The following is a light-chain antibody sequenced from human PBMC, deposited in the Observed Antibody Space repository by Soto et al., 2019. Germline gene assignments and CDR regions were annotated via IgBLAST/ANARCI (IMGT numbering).Light chain of an antibody. CDR2: DAF. CDR3: QQYNHWPLG. Sequence: EIMMTQSPATLSVSPGERATLSCRASQNINNKIDWYQQKPGQAPRLLMSDAFTRATGIPARFSGSGSGTEVTLTIGSLQSEDFAVYYCQQYNHWPLGFGGGTKVEIK. V-gene: IGKV3-15*01. CDR1: QNINNK. J-gene: IGKJ4*01.